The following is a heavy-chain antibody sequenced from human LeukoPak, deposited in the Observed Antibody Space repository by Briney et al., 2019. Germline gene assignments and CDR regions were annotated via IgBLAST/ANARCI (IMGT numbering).Heavy chain of an antibody. Sequence: PGGSLRLSCTASGFTVSSNHMTWVRQAPGKGLEWVSLIYRSGNTYYEDSVKGRFTVSRDISKNTVSLQMNSLKADDTAICHCARNRGDNAPYWYFDLWGRGTLVTVSS. CDR1: GFTVSSNH. J-gene: IGHJ2*01. CDR3: ARNRGDNAPYWYFDL. CDR2: IYRSGNT. D-gene: IGHD3-10*01. V-gene: IGHV3-53*01.